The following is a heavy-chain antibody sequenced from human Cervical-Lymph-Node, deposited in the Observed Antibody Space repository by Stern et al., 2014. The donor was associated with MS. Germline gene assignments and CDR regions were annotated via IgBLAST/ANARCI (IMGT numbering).Heavy chain of an antibody. Sequence: VQLVPSGAEVAKPGASVRISCKDSGYTFTAYAIHWVRQAPGRRLAWMGWINADSGNIEYSQMFQGRVSITRDTSANTVYLEVRSLRSDDSAVYYCARPSGPIRSIYDIYPDFDYYPLDVWGQGTTVTVSS. J-gene: IGHJ6*02. V-gene: IGHV1-3*01. D-gene: IGHD3-9*01. CDR1: GYTFTAYA. CDR3: ARPSGPIRSIYDIYPDFDYYPLDV. CDR2: INADSGNI.